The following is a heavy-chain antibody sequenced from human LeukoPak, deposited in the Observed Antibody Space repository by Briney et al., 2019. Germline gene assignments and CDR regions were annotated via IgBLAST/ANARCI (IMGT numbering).Heavy chain of an antibody. D-gene: IGHD3-10*01. CDR2: IHYSGAT. CDR3: ARGRYYGFSGDS. CDR1: VASISNDGYY. J-gene: IGHJ4*02. V-gene: IGHV4-31*03. Sequence: PSETLSLTCIISVASISNDGYYWNWVRQLPGKGLEWIGYIHYSGATTYKPSLKSRVTILVDTSKNRFSLGLSSVTAADTAVYYCARGRYYGFSGDSWGQGILVTVSS.